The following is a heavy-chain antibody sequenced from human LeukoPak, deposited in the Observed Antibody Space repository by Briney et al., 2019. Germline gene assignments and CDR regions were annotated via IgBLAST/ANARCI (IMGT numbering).Heavy chain of an antibody. J-gene: IGHJ4*02. CDR3: ARRKDYYDRTGYGEVDY. CDR2: IYPGDSDT. D-gene: IGHD3-22*01. CDR1: GYSFDGYW. V-gene: IGHV5-51*01. Sequence: PGESLKISCTGSGYSFDGYWIGWVRQMPGKGLEWVGIIYPGDSDTRYSPSFQGQVTLSADKSIRTAYLQWNNLRASDTAVYYCARRKDYYDRTGYGEVDYWGQGTLVTVSS.